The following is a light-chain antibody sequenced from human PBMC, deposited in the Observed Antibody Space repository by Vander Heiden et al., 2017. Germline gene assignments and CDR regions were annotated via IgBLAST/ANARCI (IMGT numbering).Light chain of an antibody. J-gene: IGKJ4*01. CDR1: QTLSTT. Sequence: EIALTQSPATLPVSPGDRAIFSCRASQTLSTTLAWLQQKTGQAPRLLIHGGSTRATGVAARFIGSGSGTEFTLSINGLQAEDVAVYFCQQYETWHPLTFGGGTTVEMK. CDR2: GGS. V-gene: IGKV3-15*01. CDR3: QQYETWHPLT.